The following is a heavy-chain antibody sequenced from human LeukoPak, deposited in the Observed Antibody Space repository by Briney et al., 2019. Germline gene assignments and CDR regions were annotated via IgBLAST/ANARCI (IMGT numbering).Heavy chain of an antibody. D-gene: IGHD6-19*01. J-gene: IGHJ5*02. CDR3: ARVFGQWPPLFDP. CDR1: GGSISSGSYY. V-gene: IGHV4-61*02. CDR2: IYTSGNT. Sequence: SETLSLTCTVSGGSISSGSYYWSWVRQPAGKGLEWIGRIYTSGNTNYNPSLKNRVTISLDTSKSQFSLKLSSVTAADTAVYYCARVFGQWPPLFDPWGQGTLVTVSS.